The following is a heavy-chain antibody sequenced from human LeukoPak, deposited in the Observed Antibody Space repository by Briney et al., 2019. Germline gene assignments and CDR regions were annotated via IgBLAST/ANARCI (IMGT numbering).Heavy chain of an antibody. Sequence: GGSLRLSCAASGFTFSSYAMSWVRQAPGKGLEGVSAISGSGGSTYYADSVKGRSTISRDNSKNTLYLQMNSLRAEDTAVYYCAKDQMVTTYWFDPWGQGTLVTVSS. D-gene: IGHD4-17*01. CDR3: AKDQMVTTYWFDP. CDR2: ISGSGGST. J-gene: IGHJ5*02. CDR1: GFTFSSYA. V-gene: IGHV3-23*01.